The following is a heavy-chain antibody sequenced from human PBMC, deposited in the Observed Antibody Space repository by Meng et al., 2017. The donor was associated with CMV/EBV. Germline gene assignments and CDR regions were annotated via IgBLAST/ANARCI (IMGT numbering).Heavy chain of an antibody. D-gene: IGHD2-2*01. CDR3: AKVEGYCSSTSCAIDAFDI. Sequence: GGSLRLSCAASGFTFSSYAMSWVRQAPGKGLEWVSVIYSGGSTYYADSVKGRFTISRDNSKNTLYLQMNSLRAEDTAVYYCAKVEGYCSSTSCAIDAFDIWGQGTMVTVSS. J-gene: IGHJ3*02. CDR1: GFTFSSYA. CDR2: IYSGGST. V-gene: IGHV3-23*03.